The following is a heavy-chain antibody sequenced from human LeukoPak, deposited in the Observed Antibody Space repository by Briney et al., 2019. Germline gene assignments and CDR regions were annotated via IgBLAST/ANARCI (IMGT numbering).Heavy chain of an antibody. V-gene: IGHV1-2*02. J-gene: IGHJ4*02. Sequence: ASVKVSCKASGYTFTGYYMHWVRQAPGQGLEWMGWINPNSGGTNYAQKFQGRVTMTRDTSISTAYMELSRLRSDDTAVYYCARDTVLATITLGYWGQGTLVTVSS. D-gene: IGHD5-24*01. CDR2: INPNSGGT. CDR1: GYTFTGYY. CDR3: ARDTVLATITLGY.